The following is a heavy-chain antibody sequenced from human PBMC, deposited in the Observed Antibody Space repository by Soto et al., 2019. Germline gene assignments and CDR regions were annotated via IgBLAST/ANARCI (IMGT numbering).Heavy chain of an antibody. V-gene: IGHV1-46*03. CDR1: VYTFTSYY. Sequence: ASVTVSCKASVYTFTSYYIHWVRQAPGQGLEWMGIINPSGGSTSYAQKFQGRVTMTRDTSTSTVYMELSSLRSEDTAVYYCARGPTGDAFDIWGQGTMVTVSS. CDR2: INPSGGST. CDR3: ARGPTGDAFDI. J-gene: IGHJ3*02.